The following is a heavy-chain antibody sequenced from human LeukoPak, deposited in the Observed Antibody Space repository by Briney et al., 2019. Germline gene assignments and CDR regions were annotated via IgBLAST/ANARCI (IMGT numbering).Heavy chain of an antibody. Sequence: GGSLRLSCAASGFTFSSYWMHWVRQAPGKGLEWVSAISGSGGSTYYADSVKGRFTISRDNSKNTLYLQMNSLRAEDTAVYYCAKGSSLDWYFDLWGRGTLVTVSS. CDR1: GFTFSSYW. CDR3: AKGSSLDWYFDL. J-gene: IGHJ2*01. CDR2: ISGSGGST. V-gene: IGHV3-23*01.